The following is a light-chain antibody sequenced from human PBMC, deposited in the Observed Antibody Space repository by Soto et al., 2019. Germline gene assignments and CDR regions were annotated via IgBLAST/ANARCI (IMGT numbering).Light chain of an antibody. V-gene: IGLV2-14*02. CDR1: SSDVGSHKL. Sequence: QSVLTQPASVSGSPGQSITISCTGTSSDVGSHKLVSWYQQYPGKAPKLIIFEASKRPSGVSNRFSGSKSGSTASLTISGLQAEDEADYYCISYTSSTAYVFGTGTKVTVL. CDR3: ISYTSSTAYV. CDR2: EAS. J-gene: IGLJ1*01.